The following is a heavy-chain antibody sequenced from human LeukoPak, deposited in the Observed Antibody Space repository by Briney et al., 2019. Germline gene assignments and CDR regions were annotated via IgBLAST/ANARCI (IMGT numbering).Heavy chain of an antibody. Sequence: PSXTLSXTCTVSGYSISSGYFWGWIRQPPGKGLECIGTIYHSGSTCYNPSLKSRVTISVDTSKNQFSLKLNSVTAADTAVYYCARIYSSSWFLNWFDPWGQGTLVTVSS. D-gene: IGHD6-13*01. J-gene: IGHJ5*02. CDR2: IYHSGST. CDR3: ARIYSSSWFLNWFDP. V-gene: IGHV4-38-2*02. CDR1: GYSISSGYF.